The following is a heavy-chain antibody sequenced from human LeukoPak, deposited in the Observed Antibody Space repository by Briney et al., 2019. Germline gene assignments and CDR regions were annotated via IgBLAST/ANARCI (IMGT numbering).Heavy chain of an antibody. CDR1: GGSIDSGGYY. J-gene: IGHJ6*03. Sequence: SQTLSLTCTVSGGSIDSGGYYWSWIRQPPGKGLQWIGYISHGGSAYYNPSLKSRVTISVDRSKNQFSLRLSSVTAADTAMYYCARVAGGEVIYYYYMDVWGKGTTVTVSS. CDR3: ARVAGGEVIYYYYMDV. D-gene: IGHD3-3*01. CDR2: ISHGGSA. V-gene: IGHV4-30-2*01.